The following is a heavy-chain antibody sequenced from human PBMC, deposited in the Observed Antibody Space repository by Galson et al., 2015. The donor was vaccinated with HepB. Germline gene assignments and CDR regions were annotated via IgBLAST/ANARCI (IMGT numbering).Heavy chain of an antibody. Sequence: SVKVSCKASGYTFTGYYIHWVRQAPGQGLEWMGRINPNTGVTNYAQNFQGRVTMTRDTSITTAYMELSRPRSDDTAMYYCGRDVGYCSACDYMDVWGKRTTVTVSS. CDR1: GYTFTGYY. J-gene: IGHJ6*03. D-gene: IGHD2-15*01. CDR3: GRDVGYCSACDYMDV. V-gene: IGHV1-2*06. CDR2: INPNTGVT.